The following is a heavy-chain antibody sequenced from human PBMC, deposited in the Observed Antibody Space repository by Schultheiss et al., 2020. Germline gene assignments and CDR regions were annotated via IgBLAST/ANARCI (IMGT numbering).Heavy chain of an antibody. V-gene: IGHV2-70*01. CDR3: ARITAVAGMDYYYYGMDV. J-gene: IGHJ6*02. D-gene: IGHD6-19*01. Sequence: SGPTLVKPTETLTLTCTVSGFSLSTSGMCVSWIRQPPGKALEWLALIDWDDDKYYSTSLKTRLTISKDTSKNQVVLTMTNMDPVDTATYYCARITAVAGMDYYYYGMDVWGQGTTVTVSS. CDR2: IDWDDDK. CDR1: GFSLSTSGMC.